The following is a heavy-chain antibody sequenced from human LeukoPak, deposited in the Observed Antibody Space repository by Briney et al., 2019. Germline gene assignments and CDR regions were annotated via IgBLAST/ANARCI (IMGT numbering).Heavy chain of an antibody. Sequence: GESLKISCKGSGYSFTSYWIGWVRQMPGKGLEWMGIIYPGDSDTRYSPSFQGQVTISADKSISTAYLQWSSLKASDTAMYYCARFTALVATRRHAFDIWGQGTMVTVSS. J-gene: IGHJ3*02. CDR2: IYPGDSDT. CDR3: ARFTALVATRRHAFDI. D-gene: IGHD5-12*01. V-gene: IGHV5-51*01. CDR1: GYSFTSYW.